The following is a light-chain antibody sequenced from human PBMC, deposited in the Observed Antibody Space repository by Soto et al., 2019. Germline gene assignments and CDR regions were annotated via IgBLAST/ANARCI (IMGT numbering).Light chain of an antibody. CDR3: AAWEDSLNGPV. V-gene: IGLV1-44*01. J-gene: IGLJ7*01. CDR2: SNN. Sequence: QSVLTQPPSASGTPGQRVTISCSGSSSNIGSNTVNWYQQLPGTAPKLLIYSNNQRPSGVPDRFSGSKSGTSASLAISGLQSENEGDYYCAAWEDSLNGPVFGVGTQETVL. CDR1: SSNIGSNT.